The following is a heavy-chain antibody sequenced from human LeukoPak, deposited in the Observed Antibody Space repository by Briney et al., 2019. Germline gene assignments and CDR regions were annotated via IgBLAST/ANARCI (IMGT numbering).Heavy chain of an antibody. CDR3: ARDGVLVGAPEGPDY. Sequence: GASVKVSCKASGYTFTSYGISWVRQAPGQGLEWMGWISGYNGNTNYAQKFQGRVTMTRDTSISTAYMELSRLRSDDTAVYYCARDGVLVGAPEGPDYWGQGTLVTVSS. D-gene: IGHD1-26*01. V-gene: IGHV1-18*01. CDR2: ISGYNGNT. J-gene: IGHJ4*02. CDR1: GYTFTSYG.